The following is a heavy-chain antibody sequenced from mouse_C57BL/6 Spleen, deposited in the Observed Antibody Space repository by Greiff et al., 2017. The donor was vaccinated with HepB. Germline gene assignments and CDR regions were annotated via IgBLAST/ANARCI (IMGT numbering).Heavy chain of an antibody. D-gene: IGHD2-3*01. CDR2: INPGSGGT. CDR3: ARSGPLYDGYYGDY. Sequence: QVQLKQSGAELVRPGTSVKVSCKASGYAFTNYLIEWVKQRPGQGLEWIGVINPGSGGTNYNEKFKGKATLTADKSSSTAYMQLSSLTSEDSAVYFCARSGPLYDGYYGDYWGQGTTLTVSS. V-gene: IGHV1-54*01. CDR1: GYAFTNYL. J-gene: IGHJ2*01.